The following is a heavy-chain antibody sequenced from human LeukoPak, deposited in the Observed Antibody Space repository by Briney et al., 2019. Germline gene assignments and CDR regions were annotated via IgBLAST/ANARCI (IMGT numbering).Heavy chain of an antibody. CDR1: GFTFSSYS. Sequence: GGSLRLSCTASGFTFSSYSMNWVRQAPGKGLEWVSSISSSSRYTYYADSVKGRFTISRDNGKNSLYLQMNSLRAEDTAVYYCARDLTTSSTAYFHHWGQGTLVTVSS. D-gene: IGHD6-6*01. V-gene: IGHV3-21*01. CDR2: ISSSSRYT. J-gene: IGHJ1*01. CDR3: ARDLTTSSTAYFHH.